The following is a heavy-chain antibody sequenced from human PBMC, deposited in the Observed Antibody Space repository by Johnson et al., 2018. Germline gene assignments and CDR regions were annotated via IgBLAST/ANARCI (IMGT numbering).Heavy chain of an antibody. J-gene: IGHJ3*02. D-gene: IGHD6-6*01. CDR1: GFTFSTYD. Sequence: VQLVQSGGGLVQXGGSXRLXCAASGFTFSTYDMHWVRQATGKGLEWVSTVDIAGDTYYPGSVKGRFTISRDNSKNTLYLQMNSLRAEDTAVYYCAKDHGSSSRGGAFDIWGQGTMVTVSS. V-gene: IGHV3-13*01. CDR2: VDIAGDT. CDR3: AKDHGSSSRGGAFDI.